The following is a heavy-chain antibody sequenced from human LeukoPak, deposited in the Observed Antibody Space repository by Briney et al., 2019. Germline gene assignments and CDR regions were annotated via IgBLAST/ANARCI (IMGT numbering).Heavy chain of an antibody. V-gene: IGHV4-4*07. CDR1: GGSISSYY. CDR2: IYTSGST. CDR3: ARATYRLTGSSGHDAFDI. Sequence: SETLSLTCTVSGGSISSYYWSWIRQPAGKGLEWIGRIYTSGSTNYNPSLKSRVTMSVDTSKNQFSLKLSSVTAADTAVYSCARATYRLTGSSGHDAFDIWGQGTMVTVSS. J-gene: IGHJ3*02. D-gene: IGHD6-6*01.